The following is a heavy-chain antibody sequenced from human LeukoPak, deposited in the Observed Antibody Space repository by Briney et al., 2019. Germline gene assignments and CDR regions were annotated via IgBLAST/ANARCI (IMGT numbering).Heavy chain of an antibody. J-gene: IGHJ4*02. D-gene: IGHD6-13*01. CDR2: INGDGSST. CDR3: STERSLGY. Sequence: PGGSLTLSCAASGFTFSTYWMHWGRQAPGKGLVWVSRINGDGSSTIYAGSVKGRFTVSRDNAKNTLYLQMDSLRAEDTAVYYCSTERSLGYWGQGTLVTVSS. V-gene: IGHV3-74*01. CDR1: GFTFSTYW.